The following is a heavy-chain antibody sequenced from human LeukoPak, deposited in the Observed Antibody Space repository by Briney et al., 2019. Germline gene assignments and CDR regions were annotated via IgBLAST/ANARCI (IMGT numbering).Heavy chain of an antibody. V-gene: IGHV3-48*03. CDR1: GFTFVNYA. CDR3: ARDGFGSSWYIDF. D-gene: IGHD6-13*01. J-gene: IGHJ4*02. Sequence: GGSLRLSCAASGFTFVNYAMSWVRQAPGKGLEWVAHISGSGSTFYYAESVKGRFTISRDNPKNSLYLQMNSLTAEDTAIYYCARDGFGSSWYIDFWGRGTLVTVSS. CDR2: ISGSGSTF.